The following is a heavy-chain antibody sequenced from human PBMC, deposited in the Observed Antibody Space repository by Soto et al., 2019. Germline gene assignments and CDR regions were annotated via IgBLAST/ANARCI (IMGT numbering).Heavy chain of an antibody. CDR1: GFTFSSYA. CDR2: ISGSGGST. D-gene: IGHD4-17*01. Sequence: GGSLRLSCAASGFTFSSYAMSWVRQAPGKGLEWVSAISGSGGSTYYADSVKGRFTISRDNSKNTLYLQMNSLRAEDTAVYYCAKDLYGSYTVTTVDPWGQGTLVTVSS. V-gene: IGHV3-23*01. CDR3: AKDLYGSYTVTTVDP. J-gene: IGHJ5*02.